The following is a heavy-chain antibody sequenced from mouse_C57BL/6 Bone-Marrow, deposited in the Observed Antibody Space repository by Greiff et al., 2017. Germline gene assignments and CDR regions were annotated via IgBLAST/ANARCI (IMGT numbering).Heavy chain of an antibody. D-gene: IGHD1-1*01. J-gene: IGHJ2*01. Sequence: EVKLVESGGGLVKPGGSLKLSCAASGFTFSSYTMSWVRQTPEKRLAWVATISGGGGNTYYPDSVKGRFTISRDNAKNPLYLQMSSLRSEDTALYYCARWGTTVLDYWGQGTTLTVSS. CDR1: GFTFSSYT. CDR2: ISGGGGNT. V-gene: IGHV5-9*01. CDR3: ARWGTTVLDY.